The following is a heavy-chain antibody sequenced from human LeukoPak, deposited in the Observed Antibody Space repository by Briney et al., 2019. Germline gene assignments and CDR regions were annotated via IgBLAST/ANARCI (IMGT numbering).Heavy chain of an antibody. CDR2: ICTAVDP. V-gene: IGHV3-13*05. J-gene: IGHJ4*02. CDR1: GFTFSSYD. CDR3: ARVDSYGGSY. Sequence: GGSLRLSCAASGFTFSSYDMHWVRQATGKGLERVSAICTAVDPYYPGSVKGRFTISRENAKNSLYLQMNSLRAGDTAVYYCARVDSYGGSYWGQGTLVTVSS. D-gene: IGHD5-18*01.